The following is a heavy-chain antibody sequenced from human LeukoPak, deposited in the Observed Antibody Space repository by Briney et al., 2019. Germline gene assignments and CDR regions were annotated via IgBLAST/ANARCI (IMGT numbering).Heavy chain of an antibody. CDR2: ISGSGAGT. CDR1: GFTFSSYA. CDR3: AKDNGDSVGYFDY. D-gene: IGHD4-17*01. J-gene: IGHJ4*02. Sequence: PGGSLRLSCAVSGFTFSSYAMNWVRQAPGKGLEWVSGISGSGAGTYYADSVKGRFTISRDNSKNTVYLQVNSLRAEDTAVYYCAKDNGDSVGYFDYWGQGTLVTVSS. V-gene: IGHV3-23*01.